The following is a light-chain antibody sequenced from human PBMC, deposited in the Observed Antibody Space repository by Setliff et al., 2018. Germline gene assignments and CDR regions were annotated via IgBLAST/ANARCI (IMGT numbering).Light chain of an antibody. CDR1: SSDVGSYDF. CDR3: VAYTSSSTDI. CDR2: DVT. J-gene: IGLJ1*01. Sequence: LTQPASVSGSPGQSITISCSGTSSDVGSYDFVSWYQQYPGKAPKLIIYDVTNRPSGVSNRFSGSKAGNTASLTISGLRAEDEADYYCVAYTSSSTDIFGSGTMVTV. V-gene: IGLV2-14*03.